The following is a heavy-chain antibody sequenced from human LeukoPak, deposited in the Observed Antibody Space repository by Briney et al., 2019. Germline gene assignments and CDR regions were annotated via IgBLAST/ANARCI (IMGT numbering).Heavy chain of an antibody. V-gene: IGHV3-74*01. J-gene: IGHJ3*02. CDR2: INTDGSST. CDR3: ARAREKYYYDSSGRGDAFDI. Sequence: PGGSLRLSCAASGFTFSFDWMHWVRQAPGKGLVWVSHINTDGSSTSYADSVKGRFTISRDNAKNTLFLQMNSLRAEDTAVYYCARAREKYYYDSSGRGDAFDIWGQGTMVIVSS. CDR1: GFTFSFDW. D-gene: IGHD3-22*01.